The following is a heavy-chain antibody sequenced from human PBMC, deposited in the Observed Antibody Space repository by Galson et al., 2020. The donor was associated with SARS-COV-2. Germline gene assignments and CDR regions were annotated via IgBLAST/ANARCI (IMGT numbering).Heavy chain of an antibody. D-gene: IGHD3-3*01. J-gene: IGHJ4*02. CDR2: IYWNDDK. CDR1: GFSLTTSGVG. CDR3: ANRAPSSLTIFGVVIVKDYFDY. Sequence: ESGPTLVKPTQTLTLTCTFSGFSLTTSGVGVGWIRQPPGKALEWLALIYWNDDKRYSPSLKSRLTITKDTSKNQVVLTMTNMDPVDTATYFGANRAPSSLTIFGVVIVKDYFDYWGQGTLVTVSS. V-gene: IGHV2-5*01.